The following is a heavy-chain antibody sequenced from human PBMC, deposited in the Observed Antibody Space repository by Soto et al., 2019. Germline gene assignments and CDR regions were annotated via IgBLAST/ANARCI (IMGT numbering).Heavy chain of an antibody. Sequence: QVQLQESGPGLVKPSQTLSLTCTVSGGSISSGDYYWSWIRQPPGKGLEWIGYIYYSGSTYYNPSLTSRVTITVDTSKNQFFLKLSSVTAADTAVYYCARDKRITIFGVVIEGDPTDYYGMDVWGQGTTVTVSS. CDR1: GGSISSGDYY. CDR2: IYYSGST. CDR3: ARDKRITIFGVVIEGDPTDYYGMDV. D-gene: IGHD3-3*01. J-gene: IGHJ6*02. V-gene: IGHV4-30-4*01.